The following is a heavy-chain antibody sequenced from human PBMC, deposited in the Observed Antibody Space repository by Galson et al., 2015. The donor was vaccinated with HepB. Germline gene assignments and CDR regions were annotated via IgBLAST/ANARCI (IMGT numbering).Heavy chain of an antibody. V-gene: IGHV3-30*03. CDR2: ISYDGSNK. J-gene: IGHJ4*02. D-gene: IGHD6-6*01. CDR3: ARAGVFSSIAARPDYFDY. CDR1: GFIFSSHG. Sequence: SLRLSCAVSGFIFSSHGMHWVRQAPGKGLEWVALISYDGSNKYYADSVKGRFTISRDNSKKILYLQMNSLRAEDTAVYYCARAGVFSSIAARPDYFDYWGQGTLVTVSS.